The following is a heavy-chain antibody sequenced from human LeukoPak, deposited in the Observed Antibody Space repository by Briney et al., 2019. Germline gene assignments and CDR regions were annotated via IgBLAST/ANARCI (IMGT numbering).Heavy chain of an antibody. CDR2: INPNSGGT. CDR3: ARDYDLIVVVPAAMGY. D-gene: IGHD2-2*01. J-gene: IGHJ4*02. V-gene: IGHV1-2*02. CDR1: GYTFTGYY. Sequence: EASVKVSCKASGYTFTGYYMHWVRQAPGQGLEWMGWINPNSGGTNYAQKFQGRVTMTRDTSISTAYMELSRLRSDDTAVYYCARDYDLIVVVPAAMGYWGQGTLVTVSP.